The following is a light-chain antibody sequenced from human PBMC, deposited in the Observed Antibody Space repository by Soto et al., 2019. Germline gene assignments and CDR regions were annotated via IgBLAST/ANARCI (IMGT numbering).Light chain of an antibody. CDR2: AAS. V-gene: IGKV1-9*01. J-gene: IGKJ4*01. CDR3: QQVKTYPLT. Sequence: DIRLNQSPSFLSASVGDRVTITCRASQDISSHLAWYQQKPGKAPKLLIYAASTLQSGVPSGFGGSGSGTEFTLTFTSLQPEDFATYYCQQVKTYPLTFGGGTKVEIK. CDR1: QDISSH.